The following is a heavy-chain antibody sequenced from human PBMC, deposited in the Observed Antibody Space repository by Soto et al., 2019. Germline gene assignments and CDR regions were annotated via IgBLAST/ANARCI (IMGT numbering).Heavy chain of an antibody. J-gene: IGHJ6*02. Sequence: SETLSLTCTVSGGSIRSGGYYWSWVRQNPRRGLEWIGNIYYSGSTYYNPSLKSRLTISVDTSKNQFSLNLSSVTAADTAVYYCARDRLMATAGTARHYFGLDVWGQGTTVTVSS. CDR3: ARDRLMATAGTARHYFGLDV. CDR2: IYYSGST. CDR1: GGSIRSGGYY. V-gene: IGHV4-31*03. D-gene: IGHD5-18*01.